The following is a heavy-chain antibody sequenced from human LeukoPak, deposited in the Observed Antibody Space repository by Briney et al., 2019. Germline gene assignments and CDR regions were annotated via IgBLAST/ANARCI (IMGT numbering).Heavy chain of an antibody. Sequence: HPGGSLRLSCAASGFTFSSYVMHWVRQAPGKGLEWVAVVSYDGTNKYYADSVKGRFTISRDNSKNTLYLQMNPLRAEDTAAYYCARGDSLYKSLYGFDYWGQGTLVTVSS. J-gene: IGHJ4*02. CDR1: GFTFSSYV. V-gene: IGHV3-30*04. CDR2: VSYDGTNK. CDR3: ARGDSLYKSLYGFDY. D-gene: IGHD3-10*01.